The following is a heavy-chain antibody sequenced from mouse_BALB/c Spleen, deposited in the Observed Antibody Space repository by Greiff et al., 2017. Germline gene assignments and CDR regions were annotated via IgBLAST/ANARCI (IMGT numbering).Heavy chain of an antibody. D-gene: IGHD3-3*01. J-gene: IGHJ4*01. V-gene: IGHV2-9*02. Sequence: VQLQESGPGLVAPSQSLSITCTVSGFSLTSYGVHWVRQPPGKGLEWLGVIWAGGSTNYNSALMSRRSLSKDNSKSQVFLKMNSLQTDDTARYYGGRYREGIYAMDYWGQGTSVTVSS. CDR2: IWAGGST. CDR3: GRYREGIYAMDY. CDR1: GFSLTSYG.